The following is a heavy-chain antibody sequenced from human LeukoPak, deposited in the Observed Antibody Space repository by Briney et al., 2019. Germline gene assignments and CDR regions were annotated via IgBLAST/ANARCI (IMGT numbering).Heavy chain of an antibody. CDR3: ARAAYSANYQVDY. Sequence: PGGSLRLSCAASGFTFSNYNMNWVRQAPGRGLEWVSSISSGGSHIYYGDSVKGRFTISRDNAKNSLYLQMNSLRAEDTAVYYCARAAYSANYQVDYWGQGTLVTVSS. D-gene: IGHD4/OR15-4a*01. J-gene: IGHJ4*02. CDR1: GFTFSNYN. CDR2: ISSGGSHI. V-gene: IGHV3-21*06.